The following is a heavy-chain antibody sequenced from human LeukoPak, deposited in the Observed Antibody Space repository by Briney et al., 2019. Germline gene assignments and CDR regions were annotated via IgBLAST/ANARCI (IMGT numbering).Heavy chain of an antibody. V-gene: IGHV4-34*01. J-gene: IGHJ3*02. CDR3: ARHLTGYSSSWYYRGAFDI. Sequence: PSETLSLTCAVYGGSFSGYYWSWIRQPPEKGLEWIGEINHSGSTNYNPSLKSRVTISVDTSKNQFSLKLSSVTAADTAVYYCARHLTGYSSSWYYRGAFDIWGQGTMVTVSS. CDR1: GGSFSGYY. D-gene: IGHD6-13*01. CDR2: INHSGST.